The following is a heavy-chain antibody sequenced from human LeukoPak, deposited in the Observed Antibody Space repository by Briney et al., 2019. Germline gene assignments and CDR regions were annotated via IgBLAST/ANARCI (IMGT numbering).Heavy chain of an antibody. J-gene: IGHJ4*02. CDR2: IYHSGST. Sequence: SETLSLTCAVSGYSISSGYYWGWIRQPPGKGLEWIGSIYHSGSTYYNPSLKSRVTISVDTSKSQFSLKLSSVTAADTAVYYCARAPRDYGGNSGLWGQGTLVTVSS. CDR3: ARAPRDYGGNSGL. D-gene: IGHD4-23*01. V-gene: IGHV4-38-2*01. CDR1: GYSISSGYY.